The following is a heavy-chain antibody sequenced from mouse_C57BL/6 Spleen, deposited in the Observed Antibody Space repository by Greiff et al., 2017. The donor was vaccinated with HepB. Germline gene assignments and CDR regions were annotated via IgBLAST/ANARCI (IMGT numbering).Heavy chain of an antibody. V-gene: IGHV1S81*02. CDR2: TNPTNGRT. J-gene: IGHJ2*01. Sequence: QVQLQQPGAELVKAGASVKMSCTASGSTFTSYWMHWVKQRLGPGLEWFAETNPTNGRTYYNEKFKSKATLPVDKSSSTAYMLLSGPTFEDSAVYYCARIKKIVATYLDYWGQGTTLTVSS. CDR3: ARIKKIVATYLDY. D-gene: IGHD1-1*01. CDR1: GSTFTSYW.